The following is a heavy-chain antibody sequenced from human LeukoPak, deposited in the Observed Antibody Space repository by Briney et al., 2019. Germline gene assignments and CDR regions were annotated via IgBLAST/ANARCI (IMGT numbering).Heavy chain of an antibody. CDR2: IIPIFGTV. J-gene: IGHJ5*02. Sequence: SVKVSCKASGGTFSSYAISWVRQAPGQGLEWMGGIIPIFGTVNYAQKFQGRVTITADESTSTAYMELSSLRSEDTAVYYCARVVGWELRGWFDPWGQGTLVTVSS. CDR3: ARVVGWELRGWFDP. CDR1: GGTFSSYA. V-gene: IGHV1-69*13. D-gene: IGHD1-26*01.